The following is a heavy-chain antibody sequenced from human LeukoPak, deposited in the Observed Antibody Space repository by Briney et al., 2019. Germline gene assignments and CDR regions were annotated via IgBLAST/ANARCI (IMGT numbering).Heavy chain of an antibody. J-gene: IGHJ4*02. CDR3: VPGSSVGQGSQSYYDKSTYFDY. D-gene: IGHD3-16*01. V-gene: IGHV1-2*02. Sequence: ASVKVSCKASGYTFTGYYMHWVRQAPGQGLEWMGWINPNSGGTNYAQKFQGRVTMTRDTSISTAYMELSRLRSDDTAVYYCVPGSSVGQGSQSYYDKSTYFDYWGQGTLVTVPS. CDR2: INPNSGGT. CDR1: GYTFTGYY.